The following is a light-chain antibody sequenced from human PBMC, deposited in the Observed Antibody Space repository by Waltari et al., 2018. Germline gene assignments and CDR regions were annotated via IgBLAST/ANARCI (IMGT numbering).Light chain of an antibody. CDR1: SSNIGNNY. V-gene: IGLV1-47*01. CDR3: AAWDDSVTGEV. Sequence: QSVLTQPPSMSGPPGPRVTSPCSGSSSNIGNNYVRCYQQHPGTAPKLLIYNRDQRPSGVPDRFSGSTSGTSASRAISGRRSEDDGDYYCAAWDDSVTGEVFGGGTRLTVL. J-gene: IGLJ3*02. CDR2: NRD.